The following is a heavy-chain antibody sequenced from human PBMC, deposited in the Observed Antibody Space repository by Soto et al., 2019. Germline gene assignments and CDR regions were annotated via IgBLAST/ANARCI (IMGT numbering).Heavy chain of an antibody. V-gene: IGHV4-4*02. Sequence: PSETLSLTCAVSGGSISSYNWWSWVRQSPGKGLEWIGEIYTTGSTNYNPYLKSRVTISIDKSKNQFSLILKSVTAADTAVYYCARDTTPITGAATYWFDPWGQGALVTVSS. J-gene: IGHJ5*02. CDR1: GGSISSYNW. D-gene: IGHD6-19*01. CDR2: IYTTGST. CDR3: ARDTTPITGAATYWFDP.